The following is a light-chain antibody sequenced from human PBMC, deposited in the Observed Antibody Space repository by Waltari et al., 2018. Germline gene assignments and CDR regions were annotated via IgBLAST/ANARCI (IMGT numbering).Light chain of an antibody. CDR2: AAT. V-gene: IGKV1-39*01. CDR1: QSISGY. J-gene: IGKJ1*01. CDR3: QQNYRTPPT. Sequence: DIQVIQSPSSLSASVGDRVTITCRASQSISGYLNWFQVKPGRAPNLLIYAATSLQSGVPSRFNGSGSGTHFTLTISRLRPEDSASYFCQQNYRTPPTFGQGTKVEI.